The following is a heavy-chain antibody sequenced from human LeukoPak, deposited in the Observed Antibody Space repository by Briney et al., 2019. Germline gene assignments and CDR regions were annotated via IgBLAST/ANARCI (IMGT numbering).Heavy chain of an antibody. CDR3: ARGGYYYGSGSYFN. J-gene: IGHJ4*02. V-gene: IGHV1-8*01. D-gene: IGHD3-10*01. CDR2: MNPNSDNT. Sequence: ASVKVSCKASGYTFTSYDINWVRQATGQGLEWMGWMNPNSDNTGYAQKFQGRVTMTRNTSISTAYMELSSLRSEDTAVYYCARGGYYYGSGSYFNWGQGTLVTVSS. CDR1: GYTFTSYD.